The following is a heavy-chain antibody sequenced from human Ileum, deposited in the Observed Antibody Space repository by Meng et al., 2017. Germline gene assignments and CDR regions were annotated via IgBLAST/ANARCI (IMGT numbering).Heavy chain of an antibody. J-gene: IGHJ5*02. D-gene: IGHD1-1*01. Sequence: TLKGVGPTLLKPTQTTTLTCTFSGFSLSTSGVGVGWIRQPPGKALEWLAVIYWSDEKRYSPTLKSRLTITKDTSKNQVVLTVTNMDTVDTATYYCAHRRGMSTTGGLFDPWGQGTLVTVSS. CDR2: IYWSDEK. CDR3: AHRRGMSTTGGLFDP. V-gene: IGHV2-5*01. CDR1: GFSLSTSGVG.